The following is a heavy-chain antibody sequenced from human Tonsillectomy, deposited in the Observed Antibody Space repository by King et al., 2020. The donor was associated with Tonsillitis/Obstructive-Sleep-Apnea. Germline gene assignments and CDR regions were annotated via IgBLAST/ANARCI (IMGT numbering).Heavy chain of an antibody. Sequence: VQLQQWGAGLLKPSETLSLTCAVYGGSFSGYYWSWIRQSPGKGLEWIGEFDHSGSTKYNTFLKSRVTMSADTFKTQFSLNLSSVTAPDTAVYYCAREITPDAFDIWGQGTMVTVSS. CDR1: GGSFSGYY. CDR2: FDHSGST. V-gene: IGHV4-34*01. CDR3: AREITPDAFDI. D-gene: IGHD3-16*01. J-gene: IGHJ3*02.